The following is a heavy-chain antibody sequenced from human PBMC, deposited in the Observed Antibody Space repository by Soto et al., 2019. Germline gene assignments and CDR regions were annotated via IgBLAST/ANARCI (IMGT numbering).Heavy chain of an antibody. CDR1: GYNYAGYY. CDR2: IKPNSGGT. V-gene: IGHV1-2*02. J-gene: IGHJ3*02. CDR3: ARVFVVGDEGFEI. D-gene: IGHD2-21*02. Sequence: HVQLVQSGAEVKKIGASVKVSCKASGYNYAGYYMHWVRQAPGQGLEWMGWIKPNSGGTKYAQKFQGRVTMTRDTXISTVYMELSRLRFDDTAVYYCARVFVVGDEGFEIWGQGTMVTVSS.